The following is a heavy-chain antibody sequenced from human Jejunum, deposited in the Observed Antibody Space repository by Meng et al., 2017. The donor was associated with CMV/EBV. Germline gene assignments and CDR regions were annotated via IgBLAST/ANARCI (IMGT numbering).Heavy chain of an antibody. J-gene: IGHJ4*02. CDR3: ARDSPLDGYSLLDY. CDR1: GYTFTSYA. V-gene: IGHV7-4-1*02. D-gene: IGHD5-24*01. CDR2: IDPNTGNP. Sequence: QVQLVQSGSEWNQPGASVKVSCRPSGYTFTSYAINWVRQAPGQGPDWMGWIDPNTGNPTYDQGFTGRFVFSLDTSVSTAYLQINSLRADDTAVYYCARDSPLDGYSLLDYWGQGTLVTVSS.